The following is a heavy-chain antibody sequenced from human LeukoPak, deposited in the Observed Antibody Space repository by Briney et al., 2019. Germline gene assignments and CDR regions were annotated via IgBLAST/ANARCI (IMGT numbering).Heavy chain of an antibody. CDR2: MNPNSGNT. CDR3: ARFHAIYYSGSYWGWGDY. CDR1: GYTFTSYD. V-gene: IGHV1-8*01. J-gene: IGHJ4*02. D-gene: IGHD1-26*01. Sequence: ASVKVSCKASGYTFTSYDINWVRQATGQGLEWMGWMNPNSGNTGYAQKFQGRVTMTRDTSISTAYMELSRLRSDDTAVYYCARFHAIYYSGSYWGWGDYWGQGTLVTVSS.